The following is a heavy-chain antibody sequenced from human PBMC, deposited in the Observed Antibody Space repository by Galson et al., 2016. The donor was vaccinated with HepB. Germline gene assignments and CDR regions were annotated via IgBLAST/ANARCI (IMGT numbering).Heavy chain of an antibody. D-gene: IGHD2-2*01. CDR1: GFTFDDYY. V-gene: IGHV3-11*06. CDR3: ARDPRGRRRVPVSTPLDS. CDR2: ISNHNGYT. J-gene: IGHJ4*02. Sequence: SLRLSCAASGFTFDDYYMTWIRQAPGKGLEWVSYISNHNGYTNYADSVQGRFTVAIDNANNPLYLQMNSLRAEDTAVYYCARDPRGRRRVPVSTPLDSWGQGTLVIVSS.